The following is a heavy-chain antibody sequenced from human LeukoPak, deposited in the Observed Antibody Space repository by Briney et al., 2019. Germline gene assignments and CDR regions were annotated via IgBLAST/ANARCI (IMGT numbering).Heavy chain of an antibody. J-gene: IGHJ4*02. CDR2: LNWNSGGI. D-gene: IGHD3-22*01. CDR1: GFTFDDYA. Sequence: GGSLRLSCAASGFTFDDYAMHWVRQAPGKGLEWVSGLNWNSGGIDYVDSMKGRLTISRDNAKSSLYLEMNSLRAEDTALYYCAKDIGPLTYHYDTSGFSGAFDYWGQGTLVTVSS. CDR3: AKDIGPLTYHYDTSGFSGAFDY. V-gene: IGHV3-9*01.